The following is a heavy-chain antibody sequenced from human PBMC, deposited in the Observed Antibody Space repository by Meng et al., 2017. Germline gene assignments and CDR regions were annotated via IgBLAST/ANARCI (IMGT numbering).Heavy chain of an antibody. Sequence: QVQLGQSGAEVKQPGAPVTISGKAAGYTFTSYGISWVRQAPGQGLEWMGWISSYNGNTNYAQKLQGRITMTTDTSTSTAYMELRSLRSDDTAVYYCARAGIAVAGPDYWGQGTLVTVSS. V-gene: IGHV1-18*01. J-gene: IGHJ4*02. CDR2: ISSYNGNT. CDR1: GYTFTSYG. CDR3: ARAGIAVAGPDY. D-gene: IGHD6-19*01.